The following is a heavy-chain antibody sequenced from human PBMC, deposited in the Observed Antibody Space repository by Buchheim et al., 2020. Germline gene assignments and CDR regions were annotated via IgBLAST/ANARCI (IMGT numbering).Heavy chain of an antibody. CDR3: AKAPGGYDSGYFDY. Sequence: EVQLLESGGGLLQPGGSLRLSCAASGFTFSSYAMSWVRQAPGEGLEWVSAISGSGASTYSADSVKGRFTISRDNSKNTLHPQMNSLRAEDTAIYYCAKAPGGYDSGYFDYWGQGTL. V-gene: IGHV3-23*01. CDR2: ISGSGAST. CDR1: GFTFSSYA. J-gene: IGHJ4*02. D-gene: IGHD5-12*01.